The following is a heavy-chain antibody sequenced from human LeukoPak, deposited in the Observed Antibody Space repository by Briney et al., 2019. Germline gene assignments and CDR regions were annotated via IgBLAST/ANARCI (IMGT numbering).Heavy chain of an antibody. CDR3: ARGAVYYDSSGRIRTYYYYYMDV. Sequence: PGGSLRLSCAASGFTFSSYSMNWVRQAPGKGLEWVSSISSSSSYIYYADSVKGRFTISRDNAKNSLYLQMNSLRAEDTALYYCARGAVYYDSSGRIRTYYYYYMDVWGKGTTVTVSS. V-gene: IGHV3-21*04. D-gene: IGHD3-22*01. CDR2: ISSSSSYI. J-gene: IGHJ6*03. CDR1: GFTFSSYS.